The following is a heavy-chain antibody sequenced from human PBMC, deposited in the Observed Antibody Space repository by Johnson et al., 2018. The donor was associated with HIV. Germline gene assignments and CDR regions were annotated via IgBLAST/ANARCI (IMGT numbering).Heavy chain of an antibody. CDR2: IYSGGST. CDR3: ARDAGQWLDDAFDI. V-gene: IGHV3-66*01. Sequence: VQLVESGGGLVQSGGSLRLSCGASGFTVSSNYMNWVRQAPGKGLEWVSVIYSGGSTYYADSLKGRFTISRDNSKNTLYLQMNSLRAEDTAVYYCARDAGQWLDDAFDIWGQGTMVTVSS. D-gene: IGHD6-19*01. CDR1: GFTVSSNY. J-gene: IGHJ3*02.